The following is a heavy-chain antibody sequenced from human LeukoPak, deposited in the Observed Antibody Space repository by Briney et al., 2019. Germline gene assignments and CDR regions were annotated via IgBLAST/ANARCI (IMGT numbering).Heavy chain of an antibody. CDR3: ARDKQQLDSYYYYYYGMDV. Sequence: GGSLRLSCAASGFTFSSYWMSWVRQAPGKGLEWVANIKQDGSEKYYVDSVKGRFTISRDNAKNSLYLQMNSLRAEDTAVYYRARDKQQLDSYYYYYYGMDVWGQGTTVTVSS. CDR2: IKQDGSEK. CDR1: GFTFSSYW. D-gene: IGHD6-13*01. V-gene: IGHV3-7*03. J-gene: IGHJ6*02.